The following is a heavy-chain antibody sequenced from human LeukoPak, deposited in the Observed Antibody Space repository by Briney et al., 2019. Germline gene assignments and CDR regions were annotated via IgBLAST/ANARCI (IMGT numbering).Heavy chain of an antibody. Sequence: SETLSLTCTVSGVSISRYYWSWIRQPAGKGLQWMGGIQTSGSTNYNPSLESRIIMSVDTSKKQFSLKLTSVTAADTAVYYCAGDHQDYGANSALWYWGQGTLVIVSS. D-gene: IGHD4-23*01. CDR3: AGDHQDYGANSALWY. J-gene: IGHJ4*02. CDR2: IQTSGST. V-gene: IGHV4-4*07. CDR1: GVSISRYY.